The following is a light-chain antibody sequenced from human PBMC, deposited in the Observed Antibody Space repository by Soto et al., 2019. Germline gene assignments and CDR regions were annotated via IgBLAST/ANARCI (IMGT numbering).Light chain of an antibody. Sequence: VLTQSPGTLSLSPGERATLSCRAGQSVRSTYLAWYQQKPGQAPRLLIYGGSNRATGIPDRFSGSGSGTDFTLTISRLEPEDSAVYYCQQYDNSPMYTFGQGNKVDIK. V-gene: IGKV3-20*01. J-gene: IGKJ2*01. CDR2: GGS. CDR1: QSVRSTY. CDR3: QQYDNSPMYT.